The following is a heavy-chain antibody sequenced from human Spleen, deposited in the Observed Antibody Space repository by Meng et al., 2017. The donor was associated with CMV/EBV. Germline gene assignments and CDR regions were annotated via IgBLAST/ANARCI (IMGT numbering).Heavy chain of an antibody. CDR1: GYTFTSYG. D-gene: IGHD2-2*03. J-gene: IGHJ4*02. V-gene: IGHV1-18*01. CDR2: ISAYNGNT. Sequence: ASVKVSCKASGYTFTSYGISWVRQAPGQGLEWMGWISAYNGNTNYAQKLQGRVTMTTDTSTSTAYMELRSLRSDDTAVYYCAKDGYCSSTSCTFYFDYWSQGTLVTSPQ. CDR3: AKDGYCSSTSCTFYFDY.